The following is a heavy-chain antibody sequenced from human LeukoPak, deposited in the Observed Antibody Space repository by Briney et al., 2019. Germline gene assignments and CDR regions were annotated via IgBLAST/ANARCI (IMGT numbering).Heavy chain of an antibody. CDR2: INPNSGGT. Sequence: ASVKVSCKASGYTFTGYYIHWVRQAPGQGLEWMGWINPNSGGTNYAQKFQGRVTMTRDTSISTAYMELSRLRSDDTAVYYCARPTTVTYNWLDPWGQGTLVTVSS. CDR1: GYTFTGYY. V-gene: IGHV1-2*02. J-gene: IGHJ5*02. CDR3: ARPTTVTYNWLDP. D-gene: IGHD4-17*01.